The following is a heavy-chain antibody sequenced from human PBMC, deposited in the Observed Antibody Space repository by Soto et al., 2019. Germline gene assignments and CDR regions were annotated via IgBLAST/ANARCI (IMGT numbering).Heavy chain of an antibody. CDR2: VYYSGST. D-gene: IGHD3-10*01. V-gene: IGHV4-61*01. CDR3: ASESREFSSSGGLDV. Sequence: QVQLQESGPGLVKPSETLSLTCTVSGGSVNSDSYYWTWIRQPPGKRMEWIGSVYYSGSTNYNPSLESRDTVSVDTAKTQFSLRLRAVTAADTAGYFCASESREFSSSGGLDVWGQGTTVTVSS. CDR1: GGSVNSDSYY. J-gene: IGHJ6*02.